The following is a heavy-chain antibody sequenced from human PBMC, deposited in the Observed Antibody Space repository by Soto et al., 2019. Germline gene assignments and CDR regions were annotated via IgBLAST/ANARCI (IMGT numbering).Heavy chain of an antibody. D-gene: IGHD6-13*01. V-gene: IGHV5-51*01. CDR3: TRSEGSSWYAEYFKH. Sequence: RGESLKISCKGSGYSFTSYWIGWVRQMPGKGLEWMGIIYPGDSDTRYSPSFQGQVTISADKSISTAYLQWSSLKASDTAMYYCTRSEGSSWYAEYFKHWGQGTLVTVSS. CDR1: GYSFTSYW. CDR2: IYPGDSDT. J-gene: IGHJ1*01.